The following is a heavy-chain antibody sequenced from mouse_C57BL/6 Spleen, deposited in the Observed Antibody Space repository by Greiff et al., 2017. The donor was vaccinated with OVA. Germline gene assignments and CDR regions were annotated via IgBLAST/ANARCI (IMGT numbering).Heavy chain of an antibody. D-gene: IGHD3-2*02. J-gene: IGHJ2*01. CDR3: ARFRDDY. Sequence: VQLKESGPELVKPGASVKISCKASGYSFTGYYMNWVKQSPEKSLEWIGEINPSTGGTTYNQKFKAKATLTVDKSSSTAYMQLKSLTSEDSAVYYCARFRDDYWGQGTTLTVSS. CDR2: INPSTGGT. CDR1: GYSFTGYY. V-gene: IGHV1-42*01.